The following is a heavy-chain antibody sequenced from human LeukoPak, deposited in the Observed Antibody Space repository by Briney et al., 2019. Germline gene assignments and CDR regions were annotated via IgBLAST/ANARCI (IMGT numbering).Heavy chain of an antibody. CDR2: ISSDGLST. CDR1: GFTFDDYA. Sequence: PGGSLRLSCAASGFTFDDYAMHWVRQAPGKGLEYVSGISSDGLSTYYANSVKGIFTVSRDTSKNTLYLQMGSLRAEDMAVYYCVKVAAGPDYYYMDVWGKGTPVTVSS. D-gene: IGHD6-13*01. V-gene: IGHV3-64*01. J-gene: IGHJ6*03. CDR3: VKVAAGPDYYYMDV.